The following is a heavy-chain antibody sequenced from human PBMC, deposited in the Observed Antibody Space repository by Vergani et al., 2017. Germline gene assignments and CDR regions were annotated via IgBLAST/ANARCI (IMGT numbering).Heavy chain of an antibody. Sequence: QVQLEQSGSELKNPGASVTVSCKVSGFTFPTYPMNWVRQAPGQGLEWMGWINTNTAKSTYAQGFTGRFVFSLNPSVSTAYLQISDLKPEDTAVYYCARVLGDPYYYYMDGWGQGTTVTVSS. CDR1: GFTFPTYP. CDR3: ARVLGDPYYYYMDG. CDR2: INTNTAKS. D-gene: IGHD3-16*01. J-gene: IGHJ6*03. V-gene: IGHV7-4-1*02.